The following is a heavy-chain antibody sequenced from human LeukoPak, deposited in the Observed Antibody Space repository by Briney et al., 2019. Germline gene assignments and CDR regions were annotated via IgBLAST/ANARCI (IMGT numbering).Heavy chain of an antibody. V-gene: IGHV3-23*01. CDR3: AKGGGGYLDY. CDR1: GFTFSNFG. CDR2: ISGSGDTT. Sequence: GGSLRLSCAASGFTFSNFGMTWVRQAPGKGLEWVSTISGSGDTTHYPNSVKGRFTISRDNSKNTLYLQMNSLRAEDTAVYYCAKGGGGYLDYWGQGALVTVSS. J-gene: IGHJ4*02. D-gene: IGHD2-2*01.